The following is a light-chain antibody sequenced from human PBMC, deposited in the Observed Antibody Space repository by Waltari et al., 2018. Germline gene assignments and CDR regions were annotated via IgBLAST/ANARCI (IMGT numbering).Light chain of an antibody. V-gene: IGLV1-40*01. CDR3: QSYDDSLRASV. CDR2: GND. Sequence: QSVLTQAPSVFGAPGHRVTIPCSGRSSNIWAGYVVHWYQQLPGTAPKLLIDGNDNRPSGVPDRFSASKSGTSASLAITGLQADEEAIYFCQSYDDSLRASVFGGGARLTVL. CDR1: SSNIWAGYV. J-gene: IGLJ2*01.